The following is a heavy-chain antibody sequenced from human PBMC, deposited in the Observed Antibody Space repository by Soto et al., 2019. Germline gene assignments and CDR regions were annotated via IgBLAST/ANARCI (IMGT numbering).Heavy chain of an antibody. V-gene: IGHV2-5*02. CDR2: IYWDDGK. CDR1: GFSLSTSGVG. D-gene: IGHD3-9*01. CDR3: XHRPAYDISTGYYPFDY. Sequence: ESGPTLVNPTQTLTLTCTFSGFSLSTSGVGVAWNRQPPGKALEWLALIYWDDGKRYSPSLKTRLNITKDTSKNQVVLTLTNVDPVDTATYYCXHRPAYDISTGYYPFDYWGQGSLVTVSS. J-gene: IGHJ4*02.